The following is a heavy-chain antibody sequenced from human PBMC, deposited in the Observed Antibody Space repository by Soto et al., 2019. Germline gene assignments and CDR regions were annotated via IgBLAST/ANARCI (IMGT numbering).Heavy chain of an antibody. CDR2: IDSSGEK. J-gene: IGHJ5*02. CDR3: ARRHLAVAVSPWFDP. V-gene: IGHV2-26*01. D-gene: IGHD6-19*01. CDR1: GLSITDSEMG. Sequence: QVTLKESGPVLVKPTETLTLRCTVSGLSITDSEMGVSWIRPPPGQPLEWLAHIDSSGEKSYRTFLKSRLAISKDTPKSQIVLTMTNMDPADTATYYCARRHLAVAVSPWFDPWGQGIPVTVSS.